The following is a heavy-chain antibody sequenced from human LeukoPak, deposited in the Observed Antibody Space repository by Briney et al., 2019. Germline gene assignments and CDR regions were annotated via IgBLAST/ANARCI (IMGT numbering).Heavy chain of an antibody. CDR3: ARASSDDTAMATPFAY. CDR2: MNPNSGNT. V-gene: IGHV1-8*01. Sequence: ASVKVSCKASGYTFTSYDINWVRQATGQGLEWMGWMNPNSGNTGYAQKFQGRVTMTRNTSISTAYMELSSLRSVDTAVYYCARASSDDTAMATPFAYWGQGTLVTVSS. J-gene: IGHJ4*02. CDR1: GYTFTSYD. D-gene: IGHD5-18*01.